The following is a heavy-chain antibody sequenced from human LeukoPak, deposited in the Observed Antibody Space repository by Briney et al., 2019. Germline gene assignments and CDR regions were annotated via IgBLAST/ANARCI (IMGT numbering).Heavy chain of an antibody. CDR1: GFTFSTYW. D-gene: IGHD2-21*02. V-gene: IGHV3-23*01. Sequence: GGSLRLSCAASGFTFSTYWMSWVRQAPGKGLEWVSAISGSGGSTYYADSVKGWFTISRDNSKNTLYLQMNSLRAEDTAVYYCAKVCGGDCYSSPDAFDIWGQGTMVTVSS. CDR2: ISGSGGST. J-gene: IGHJ3*02. CDR3: AKVCGGDCYSSPDAFDI.